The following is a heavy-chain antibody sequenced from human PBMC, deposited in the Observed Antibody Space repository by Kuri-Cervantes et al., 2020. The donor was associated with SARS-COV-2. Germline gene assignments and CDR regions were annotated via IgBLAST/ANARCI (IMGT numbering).Heavy chain of an antibody. D-gene: IGHD1-1*01. CDR1: GGSISSNNYY. Sequence: SETLSLTCTVSGGSISSNNYYWGWIRQPPGKGLEWIASIYYNGRSYYNPSLESRVDISVDTSKNEFSLKLSSVTAADTAVYYRARSSPGTNWFDLWGQGTLVTVSS. J-gene: IGHJ5*02. CDR3: ARSSPGTNWFDL. V-gene: IGHV4-39*01. CDR2: IYYNGRS.